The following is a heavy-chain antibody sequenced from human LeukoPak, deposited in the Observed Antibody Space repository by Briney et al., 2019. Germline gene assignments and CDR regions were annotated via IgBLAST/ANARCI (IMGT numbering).Heavy chain of an antibody. CDR3: ARDYPGIAAAGRRGNWFDP. Sequence: SETLSLTCTVSGGSISSGGYYWSWSRQHPGKGLEWIGYIYYSGSTYYNPSLKSRVTISVDTSKNQFSLKLSSVTAADTAVYYCARDYPGIAAAGRRGNWFDPWGQGTLVTVSS. CDR2: IYYSGST. D-gene: IGHD6-13*01. J-gene: IGHJ5*02. V-gene: IGHV4-31*03. CDR1: GGSISSGGYY.